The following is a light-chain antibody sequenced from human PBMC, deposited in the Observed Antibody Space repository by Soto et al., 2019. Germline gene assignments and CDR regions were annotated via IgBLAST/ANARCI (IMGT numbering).Light chain of an antibody. Sequence: EIVLTQSPGTLSLSPGERATLSCRASQSVSSSYLAWYQQKPGQAPRLLIYGASSRATGIPDRFSGSGSGTDFTLTISRLEPKDFVVYYCQQYDTSPLTFGGGTKVEIK. CDR3: QQYDTSPLT. V-gene: IGKV3-20*01. CDR1: QSVSSSY. J-gene: IGKJ4*01. CDR2: GAS.